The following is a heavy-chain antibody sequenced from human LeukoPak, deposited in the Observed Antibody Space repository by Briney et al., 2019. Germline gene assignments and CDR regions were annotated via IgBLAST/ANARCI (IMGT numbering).Heavy chain of an antibody. J-gene: IGHJ5*02. V-gene: IGHV4-4*07. Sequence: ETLSLTCTVSGGSISSYYWSWIRQPAGKGLEWIGRIYTSGSTNYNPSLKSRVTMSVDTSKNQFSLKLSSVTAADTAVYYCARVFSATGPPWFDPWGQGTLVTVSS. CDR2: IYTSGST. CDR3: ARVFSATGPPWFDP. CDR1: GGSISSYY. D-gene: IGHD3-10*01.